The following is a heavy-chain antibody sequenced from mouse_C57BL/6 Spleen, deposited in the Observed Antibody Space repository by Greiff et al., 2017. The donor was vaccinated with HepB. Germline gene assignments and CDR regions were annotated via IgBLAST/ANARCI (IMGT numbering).Heavy chain of an antibody. CDR3: ARSGEIYGFAY. D-gene: IGHD1-1*02. V-gene: IGHV1-81*01. Sequence: VQLQQSGAELARPGASVKLSCKASGYTFTSYGISWVKQGTGQGLEWIGEIYPRSGNTYYNEKFKGKATLTADKSSSTAYMELRSLTSEDSAVYFCARSGEIYGFAYWGQGTLVTVSA. CDR1: GYTFTSYG. J-gene: IGHJ3*01. CDR2: IYPRSGNT.